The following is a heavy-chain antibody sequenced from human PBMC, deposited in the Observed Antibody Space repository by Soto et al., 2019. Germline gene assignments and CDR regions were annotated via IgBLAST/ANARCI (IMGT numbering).Heavy chain of an antibody. J-gene: IGHJ4*02. Sequence: PGGSLRLSCAASGFTFSTYAMSWVRQAPGKGLEWVSAISSSGGGTYYADSVKGRFTISRDNSKNTLCLQMNSLRAEDTALYYCAKDHWGSYSGQGTLVTVSS. CDR1: GFTFSTYA. V-gene: IGHV3-23*01. D-gene: IGHD3-16*01. CDR3: AKDHWGSY. CDR2: ISSSGGGT.